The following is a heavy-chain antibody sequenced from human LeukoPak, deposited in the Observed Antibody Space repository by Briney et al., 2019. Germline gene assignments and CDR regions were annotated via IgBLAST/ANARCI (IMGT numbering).Heavy chain of an antibody. V-gene: IGHV3-33*08. CDR1: GLTFSIYE. J-gene: IGHJ4*02. CDR3: ARDIKVRKGPYDGSGSLDY. CDR2: IWYDGSNK. D-gene: IGHD3-10*01. Sequence: GGSLRLSCTPSGLTFSIYEMNGVRQAPGKALEWVAVIWYDGSNKYYADSEKGRFTISRDNSKNTLYLQMNSLRAEDTAVYYCARDIKVRKGPYDGSGSLDYWGEGTLVAVSS.